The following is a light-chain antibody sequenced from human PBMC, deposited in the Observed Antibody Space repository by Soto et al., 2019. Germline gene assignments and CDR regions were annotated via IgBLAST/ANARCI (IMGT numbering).Light chain of an antibody. V-gene: IGLV2-14*03. CDR1: SSDVGAYTF. Sequence: QSALTQPASVSGSPGQSITISCTGTSSDVGAYTFVSWYQQHPDKVPKLMIFDVSRRPYGVSDRFSVSKSGNTASLTISGLQPEDEADYYCSSYTSSSTHVFGSGTKVTVL. CDR3: SSYTSSSTHV. J-gene: IGLJ1*01. CDR2: DVS.